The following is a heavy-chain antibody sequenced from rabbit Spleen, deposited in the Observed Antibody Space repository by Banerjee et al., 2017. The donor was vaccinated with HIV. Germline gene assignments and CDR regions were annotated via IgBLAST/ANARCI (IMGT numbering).Heavy chain of an antibody. J-gene: IGHJ4*01. D-gene: IGHD2-1*01. Sequence: QSLEESGGGLVKPGASLTLTCKASGFSFNSGYDMCWVRQAPGKGLEWIACIGAGSSGSTYSATWAKGRFTISKTSSTTVTLQMSSLTVADTATYFCARDQWDDYGDANLWGPGTLVTVS. CDR2: IGAGSSGST. V-gene: IGHV1S40*01. CDR1: GFSFNSGYD. CDR3: ARDQWDDYGDANL.